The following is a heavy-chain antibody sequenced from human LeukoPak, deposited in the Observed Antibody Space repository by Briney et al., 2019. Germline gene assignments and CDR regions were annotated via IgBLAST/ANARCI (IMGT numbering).Heavy chain of an antibody. CDR2: VSATGYTT. V-gene: IGHV3-23*01. CDR1: GFTLPYG. CDR3: AKGDSGSYYYYYYMDV. D-gene: IGHD1-26*01. J-gene: IGHJ6*03. Sequence: GGSLRLSCVVSGFTLPYGMSWVRQAPGKGLEWVSYVSATGYTTSYADSVKGRFTISRDNAKNTVFLQMNSLRAEDTAVYYCAKGDSGSYYYYYYMDVWGKGTTVTISS.